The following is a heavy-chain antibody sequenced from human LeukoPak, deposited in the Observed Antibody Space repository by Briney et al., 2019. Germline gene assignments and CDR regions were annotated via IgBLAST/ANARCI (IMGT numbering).Heavy chain of an antibody. CDR3: ARVDTAMASFDY. CDR2: INPSGGST. V-gene: IGHV1-46*01. D-gene: IGHD5-18*01. Sequence: ASVKVSCKASGYTFTSYYMHWVRQAPGQGLEWMGIINPSGGSTSYAQKFQGRVTMTRDTSTSTVYMELSSLRSEDMAVYYCARVDTAMASFDYWGQGTLVTVSS. J-gene: IGHJ4*02. CDR1: GYTFTSYY.